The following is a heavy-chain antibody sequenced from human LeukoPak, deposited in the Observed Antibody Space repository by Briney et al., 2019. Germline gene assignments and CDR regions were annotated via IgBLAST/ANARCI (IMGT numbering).Heavy chain of an antibody. CDR1: GGSFSGYY. CDR3: ASPVPTDY. J-gene: IGHJ4*02. CDR2: INHSGST. Sequence: SETLSLTCAVYGGSFSGYYWSWIRQPPGKGLEWIGEINHSGSTNYNPSLKSRVTISLDTSKKQFSLKVSSVTAADTAVYYCASPVPTDYWGQGTLVTVSS. V-gene: IGHV4-34*01.